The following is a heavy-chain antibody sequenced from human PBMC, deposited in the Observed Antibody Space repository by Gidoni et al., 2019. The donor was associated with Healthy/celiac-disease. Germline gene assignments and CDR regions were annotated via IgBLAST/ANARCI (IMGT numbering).Heavy chain of an antibody. CDR2: IYYSWST. CDR1: GGSISSSSYY. J-gene: IGHJ5*02. V-gene: IGHV4-39*01. CDR3: ARHGSYYDSSGSPDP. Sequence: QLQLQESGPGLVKPSETLSLTCTVSGGSISSSSYYWGWIRQPPGKGLEWIGSIYYSWSTYYNPSLKSRVTISVDTSKNQFSLKLSSVTAADTAVYYCARHGSYYDSSGSPDPWGQGTLVTVSS. D-gene: IGHD3-22*01.